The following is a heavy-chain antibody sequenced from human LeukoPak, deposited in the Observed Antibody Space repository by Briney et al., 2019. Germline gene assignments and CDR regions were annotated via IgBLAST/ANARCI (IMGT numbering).Heavy chain of an antibody. Sequence: PGGSLRLSCAASGFTFSSYSMNWVRQAPGKGLEWVSSISSSSRYIYYADSMKGRFTISRDNSKNSLYLQMNSLRAEDTAVYYCAREGALTVTKDAFDIWGQGTMVTVSS. D-gene: IGHD4-17*01. CDR3: AREGALTVTKDAFDI. V-gene: IGHV3-21*06. CDR2: ISSSSRYI. CDR1: GFTFSSYS. J-gene: IGHJ3*02.